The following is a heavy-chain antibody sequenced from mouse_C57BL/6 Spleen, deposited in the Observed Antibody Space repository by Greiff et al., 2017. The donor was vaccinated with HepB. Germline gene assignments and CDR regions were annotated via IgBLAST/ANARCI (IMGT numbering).Heavy chain of an antibody. CDR3: VRLLQGYFDV. CDR2: IRSKSNNYAT. D-gene: IGHD1-1*01. Sequence: EVKLMESGGGLVQPKGSLKLSCAASGFSFNTYAMNWVRQAPGKGLEWVARIRSKSNNYATYYADSVKDRFTISRDDSESMLYLQMNNLKTEDTAMYYCVRLLQGYFDVWGTGTTVTVSS. J-gene: IGHJ1*03. V-gene: IGHV10-1*01. CDR1: GFSFNTYA.